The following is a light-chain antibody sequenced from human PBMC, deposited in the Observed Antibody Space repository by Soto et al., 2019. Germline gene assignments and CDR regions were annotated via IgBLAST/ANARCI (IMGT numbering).Light chain of an antibody. J-gene: IGKJ5*01. Sequence: DIQMTQSPSSLSASVGERVTITCQASQDISNYLNWYQQKPGKAPKLLIYDESNLETGVPSRFSGSGSGTDFTFTISSLQPEDIATYYCQQYDNLPITLGQGTRLEIK. CDR3: QQYDNLPIT. CDR1: QDISNY. V-gene: IGKV1-33*01. CDR2: DES.